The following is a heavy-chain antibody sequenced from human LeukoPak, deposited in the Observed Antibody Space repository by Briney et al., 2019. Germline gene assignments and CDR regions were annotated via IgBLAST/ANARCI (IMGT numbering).Heavy chain of an antibody. D-gene: IGHD3-22*01. V-gene: IGHV3-33*01. CDR3: AIGTYYYDSSGYLDY. J-gene: IGHJ4*02. Sequence: PGGSLRLSCAASGFTFSSYGMHWVRQAPGKGLEWVAVIWYDGSNKYYADSVKGRFTISRDNSKNTLYLQMNSLRAEDTAVYYCAIGTYYYDSSGYLDYWGQGTLVTVPS. CDR2: IWYDGSNK. CDR1: GFTFSSYG.